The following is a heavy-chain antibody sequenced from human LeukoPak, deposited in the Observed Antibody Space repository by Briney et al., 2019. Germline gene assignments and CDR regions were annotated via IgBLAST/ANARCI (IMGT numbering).Heavy chain of an antibody. CDR3: ARGDIVVVPAAIGSYYYYMDV. CDR1: GGTFSSYA. Sequence: SVKVSCKASGGTFSSYAISWVRQAPGQGLEWMGRIIPILGIANYAQKFQGRVTMTRDTSTSTVYMELSSLRSEDTAVYYCARGDIVVVPAAIGSYYYYMDVWGKGTTVTVSS. D-gene: IGHD2-2*01. J-gene: IGHJ6*03. V-gene: IGHV1-69*04. CDR2: IIPILGIA.